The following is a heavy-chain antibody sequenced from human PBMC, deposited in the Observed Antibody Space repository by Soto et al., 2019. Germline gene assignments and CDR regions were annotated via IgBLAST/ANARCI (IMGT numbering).Heavy chain of an antibody. CDR2: ISYDGSNK. V-gene: IGHV3-30-3*01. CDR3: ARDYSSGWYGALDY. J-gene: IGHJ4*02. Sequence: QVQLVESGGGVVQPGRSLRLSCAASGFTFSSYAMHWVRQAPGKGLEWMAVISYDGSNKYYAYSVKGRFTISRDNSKNTLYLQLNSLRAEDTAVYYCARDYSSGWYGALDYWGQGTLVTVSS. D-gene: IGHD6-19*01. CDR1: GFTFSSYA.